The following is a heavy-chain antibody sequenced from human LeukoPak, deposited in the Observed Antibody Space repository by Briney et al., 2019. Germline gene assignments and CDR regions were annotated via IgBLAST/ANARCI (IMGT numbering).Heavy chain of an antibody. Sequence: PGGSLRLSCAPSGFTFSDYEMNWVRQAPGKGLEWVSYITSSGSTIYYADSVKGRFTISRDNVKNSLYLQMNSLRAEDTAVYYCARAYSSVASCDYWGQGTLVTVSS. CDR1: GFTFSDYE. V-gene: IGHV3-48*03. D-gene: IGHD6-19*01. CDR2: ITSSGSTI. CDR3: ARAYSSVASCDY. J-gene: IGHJ4*02.